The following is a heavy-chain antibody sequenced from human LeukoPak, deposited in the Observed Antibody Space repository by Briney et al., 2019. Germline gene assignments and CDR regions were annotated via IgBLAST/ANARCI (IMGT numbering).Heavy chain of an antibody. CDR3: ATSIMATEGLLDY. CDR1: GFTFSTYA. V-gene: IGHV3-23*01. D-gene: IGHD3-16*01. CDR2: MSGSGGST. Sequence: GGSLRLSCAASGFTFSTYAMSWVRQAPGKGLEWVSLMSGSGGSTYYADSVKGRFTIFRDTSRNTLYLQMNSLRADDTAVYYGATSIMATEGLLDYWGQGTLVTVSS. J-gene: IGHJ4*02.